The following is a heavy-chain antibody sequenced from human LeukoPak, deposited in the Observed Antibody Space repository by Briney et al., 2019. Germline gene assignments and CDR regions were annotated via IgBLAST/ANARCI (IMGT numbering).Heavy chain of an antibody. J-gene: IGHJ4*02. D-gene: IGHD3-22*01. CDR1: GFTFSSYG. CDR3: ARDRNYYDSSGYYRRGYYFDY. CDR2: IWDDGSNK. V-gene: IGHV3-33*01. Sequence: GGSLRLSCAASGFTFSSYGMHWVRQAPGKGLEWVAVIWDDGSNKYYADSVKGRFTISRDNSKNTLYLQMNSLRAEDTAVYYCARDRNYYDSSGYYRRGYYFDYWGQGTLVTVSS.